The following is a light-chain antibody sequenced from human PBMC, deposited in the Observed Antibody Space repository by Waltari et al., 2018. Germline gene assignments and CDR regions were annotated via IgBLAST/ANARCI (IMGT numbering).Light chain of an antibody. J-gene: IGKJ4*01. V-gene: IGKV1-12*01. CDR3: QQGDLFPLT. CDR1: QGLNSW. CDR2: AAS. Sequence: IQMTQSPSSVSASVGDRVTITCRASQGLNSWLAWYQQKPGKAPKLLLYAASNLQNGVPSRFSASGSGTEFILTISSLQPEDFATYYCQQGDLFPLTFGSGTRVTIK.